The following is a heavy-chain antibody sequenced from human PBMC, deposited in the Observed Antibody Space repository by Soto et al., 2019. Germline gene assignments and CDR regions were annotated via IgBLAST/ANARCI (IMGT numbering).Heavy chain of an antibody. CDR1: GGSFSATY. D-gene: IGHD2-15*01. CDR3: ARGVRLFRGSFDP. V-gene: IGHV4-34*01. J-gene: IGHJ5*02. Sequence: QVHLQQWGAVLLKPSEIPSLTSAVYGGSFSATYWNWFRPPPGKGLEWIGEINHNTNTIYNPSLTSRVTISVDTSKNHFSLKLTSVTAADTAVYYCARGVRLFRGSFDPWGQGTLVTVSS. CDR2: INHNTNT.